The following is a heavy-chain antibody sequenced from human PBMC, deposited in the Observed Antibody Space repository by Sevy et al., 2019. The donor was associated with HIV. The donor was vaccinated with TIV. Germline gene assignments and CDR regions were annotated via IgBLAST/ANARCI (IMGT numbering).Heavy chain of an antibody. CDR1: GYSFTSYW. CDR3: ARLSVSSSSVPLSYYYGMDV. D-gene: IGHD6-6*01. Sequence: GESLKISCKGSGYSFTSYWIGWVRQMPGKGLEWMGIIYPGDSDTRYSPSFQGQVTISADKSVSTAYLQWISLKASDTAMYYCARLSVSSSSVPLSYYYGMDVWGQGTTVTVSS. V-gene: IGHV5-51*01. J-gene: IGHJ6*02. CDR2: IYPGDSDT.